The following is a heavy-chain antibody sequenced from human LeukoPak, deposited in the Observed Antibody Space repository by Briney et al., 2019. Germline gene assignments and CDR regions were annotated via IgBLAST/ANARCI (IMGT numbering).Heavy chain of an antibody. CDR1: GGSINSSSYY. D-gene: IGHD3-16*02. Sequence: KSSETLSLTCTVSGGSINSSSYYWGWIRQPPGKGLEWIGSIYYSGSTYYNPSLKSRVTISVDTSKNQFSLKLSSVTAADTAVYYCARAEILSLYNFDYSRQGTLVTVSS. J-gene: IGHJ4*02. CDR3: ARAEILSLYNFDY. V-gene: IGHV4-39*01. CDR2: IYYSGST.